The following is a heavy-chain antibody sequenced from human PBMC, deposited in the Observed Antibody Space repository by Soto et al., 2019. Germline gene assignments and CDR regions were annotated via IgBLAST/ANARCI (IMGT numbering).Heavy chain of an antibody. CDR2: IYHNRST. Sequence: SETLSLTCTVSGGSIDSDGHYWSWIRQHPGKGLEWIGFIYHNRSTSYNPTLKSRISISLDTSKNQFSLTLTSVTAADSAVYYCARYTTYYFHSRGPNCFAPWGQGTLVTVSS. CDR1: GGSIDSDGHY. V-gene: IGHV4-31*03. J-gene: IGHJ5*02. D-gene: IGHD3-22*01. CDR3: ARYTTYYFHSRGPNCFAP.